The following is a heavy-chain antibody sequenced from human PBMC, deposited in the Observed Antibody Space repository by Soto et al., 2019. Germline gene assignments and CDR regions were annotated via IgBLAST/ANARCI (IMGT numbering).Heavy chain of an antibody. V-gene: IGHV1-24*01. Sequence: QVQLIQSGAEVKKPGASVKVSCKVSGNTLIKLSMHWVRQGPGRGLEWMGGVDREDDETTYAQRFRGRVILNEETSKNTAYMELRSLRSEDTAIYYCTTDAGGYCSSTDCYHWFDPWGQGTLLTVSA. D-gene: IGHD2-2*01. CDR2: VDREDDET. J-gene: IGHJ5*02. CDR1: GNTLIKLS. CDR3: TTDAGGYCSSTDCYHWFDP.